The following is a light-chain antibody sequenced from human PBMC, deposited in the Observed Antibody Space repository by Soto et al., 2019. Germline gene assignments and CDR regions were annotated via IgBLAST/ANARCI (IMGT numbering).Light chain of an antibody. CDR1: SSSSVEGYD. CDR3: QSYGSSPSANFV. J-gene: IGLJ1*01. V-gene: IGLV1-40*01. Sequence: QSVLTQPPSVSAAPGQRVTISCTGSSSSSVEGYDVQRHKQLPGKAPKLLIYGNDNRPSGVPERFSGSKSGTSASLAITGLRADDEADYYCQSYGSSPSANFVFGTGTKVTVL. CDR2: GND.